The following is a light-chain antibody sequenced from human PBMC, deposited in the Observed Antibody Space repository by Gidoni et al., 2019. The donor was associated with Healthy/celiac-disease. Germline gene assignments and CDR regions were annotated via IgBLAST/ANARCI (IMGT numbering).Light chain of an antibody. CDR3: QQFNSYPFT. CDR1: QGISSA. J-gene: IGKJ3*01. Sequence: AIQLTPSPSSLSASVGDRFTITCRASQGISSALAWYQQKPGKHPKLLIYDASSLESGVPSRFSGSGSGTDFTLTISSLQPEDFSTYYCQQFNSYPFTFGPGTKVDIK. V-gene: IGKV1-13*02. CDR2: DAS.